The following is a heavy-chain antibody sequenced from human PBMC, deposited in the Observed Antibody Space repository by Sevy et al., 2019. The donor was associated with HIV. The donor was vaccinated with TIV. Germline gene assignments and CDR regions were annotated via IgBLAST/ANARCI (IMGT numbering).Heavy chain of an antibody. CDR1: GFTFSGST. D-gene: IGHD6-19*01. CDR3: SRQVVAVAGDYFDY. CDR2: IRSKANTYAT. J-gene: IGHJ4*02. Sequence: GGSLRLCCAASGFTFSGSTMHWVRQASGKGLEWVGRIRSKANTYATAYAASVKGRFSISRDDSKNTAYLQMNSLKTEDTAEYYCSRQVVAVAGDYFDYWGQGTLVTVSS. V-gene: IGHV3-73*01.